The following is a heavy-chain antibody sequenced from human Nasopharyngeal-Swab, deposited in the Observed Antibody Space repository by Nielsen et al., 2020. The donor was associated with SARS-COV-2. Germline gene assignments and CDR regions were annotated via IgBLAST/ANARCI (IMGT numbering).Heavy chain of an antibody. D-gene: IGHD3-3*01. CDR3: ARILTIFGVVASYYFDY. CDR2: IYYSGST. J-gene: IGHJ4*02. V-gene: IGHV4-61*01. Sequence: SETLSLTCTVSGGSISSSSYYWSWIRQPPGKGLEWIGYIYYSGSTNYNPSLKSRVTISVDTSKNQFSLKLSSVTAADTAVYYCARILTIFGVVASYYFDYWGQGTLVTVSS. CDR1: GGSISSSSYY.